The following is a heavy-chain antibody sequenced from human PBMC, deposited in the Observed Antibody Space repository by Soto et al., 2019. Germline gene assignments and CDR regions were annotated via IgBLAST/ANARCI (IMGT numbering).Heavy chain of an antibody. D-gene: IGHD3-3*01. V-gene: IGHV1-2*02. J-gene: IGHJ3*02. CDR2: INPATGAA. CDR3: ARGGGVGVAGSAAFDM. CDR1: GYPVTAYY. Sequence: QLHLVQSGAVVKKPGASVTVSCSASGYPVTAYYMHWVRQAPGRGLEGMGGINPATGAAKYTQTFQGRVTMTRDTSTSPVFMELRGLTSEDTAVFSCARGGGVGVAGSAAFDMWGQGTLVTVSS.